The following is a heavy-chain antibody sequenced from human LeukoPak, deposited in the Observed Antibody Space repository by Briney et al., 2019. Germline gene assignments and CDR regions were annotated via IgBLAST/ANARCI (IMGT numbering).Heavy chain of an antibody. D-gene: IGHD2-2*01. CDR3: ARANFLYCSSSTCLFDY. CDR2: INPNDGDT. J-gene: IGHJ4*02. Sequence: ASVKVSCKASGYTFTDYFITWVRQAPGQGLEWMGWINPNDGDTNYAQKFQGRVTMTRDTSISTAHMEVSRLRSDDTAVYYCARANFLYCSSSTCLFDYWGQGTLVTVSS. CDR1: GYTFTDYF. V-gene: IGHV1-2*02.